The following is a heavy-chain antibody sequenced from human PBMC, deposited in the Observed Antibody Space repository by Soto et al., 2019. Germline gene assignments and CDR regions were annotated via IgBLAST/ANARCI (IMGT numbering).Heavy chain of an antibody. CDR1: GFSLSTSGVG. J-gene: IGHJ4*02. CDR2: IYWDDDK. Sequence: QITLKESGPTLVKPTQTLTLTCTFSGFSLSTSGVGVGWIRQPPGKALEWLALIYWDDDKRYSPSLKSRLTITKDTSKNQVVLPMTNMDPVDTATYYCAHYGDYDPFDYWGQGTLVTVSS. CDR3: AHYGDYDPFDY. D-gene: IGHD4-17*01. V-gene: IGHV2-5*02.